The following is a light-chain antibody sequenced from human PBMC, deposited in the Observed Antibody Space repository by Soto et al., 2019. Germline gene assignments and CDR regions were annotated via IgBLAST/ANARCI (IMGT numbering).Light chain of an antibody. CDR1: QGISNY. CDR2: KAS. V-gene: IGKV1-5*03. Sequence: DIHMTQSPSSLSTSVGYRVTIPCRASQGISNYLAWYQQKPGKAPKLLIYKASTLKSGVPSRFSGSGSGTEFTLTISSLQPDDFATYYCQQYNSYSEAFGQGTKVDI. J-gene: IGKJ1*01. CDR3: QQYNSYSEA.